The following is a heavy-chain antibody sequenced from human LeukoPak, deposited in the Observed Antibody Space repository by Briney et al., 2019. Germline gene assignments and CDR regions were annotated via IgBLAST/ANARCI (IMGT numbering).Heavy chain of an antibody. D-gene: IGHD3-10*01. CDR1: GFTFSSYA. J-gene: IGHJ4*02. CDR2: IRGSGGNT. Sequence: GGSLRLSCAASGFTFSSYAMSWVRQAPGKGLEWVSAIRGSGGNTYYADSVKGRFTISRDSSKNTLYLQMNSLRAEDTAVYYCAKEYGSGSHFDYWGQGILVTVSS. CDR3: AKEYGSGSHFDY. V-gene: IGHV3-23*01.